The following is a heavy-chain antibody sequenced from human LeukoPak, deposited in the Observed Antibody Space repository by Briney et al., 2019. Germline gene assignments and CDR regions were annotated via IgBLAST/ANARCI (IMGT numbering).Heavy chain of an antibody. J-gene: IGHJ3*02. D-gene: IGHD4-17*01. Sequence: ASVKVSCKVSGYTLTELSMHWVRQAPGKGLEWMGGFDPEDGETIYAQKFQGRVTMTEDTSTDTAYMELSSLRSEDTAVYYCATSPGDPDAFDIWGQGTMVTVSS. CDR2: FDPEDGET. CDR3: ATSPGDPDAFDI. CDR1: GYTLTELS. V-gene: IGHV1-24*01.